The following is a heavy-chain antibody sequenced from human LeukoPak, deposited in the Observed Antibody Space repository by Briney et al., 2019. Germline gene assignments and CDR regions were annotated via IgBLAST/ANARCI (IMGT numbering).Heavy chain of an antibody. CDR2: IYHSGTT. J-gene: IGHJ3*01. Sequence: SETLSLTCTVSGGSVSSSDHYWGWIRQSPGKGLEWIGSIYHSGTTYYNPSLRSRLTLSVDTSRNQFSLNLMSVTAADTAVYFCARRGLSFAWQLTAPDSFDVWGQGTKVTISS. V-gene: IGHV4-39*01. D-gene: IGHD3-9*01. CDR1: GGSVSSSDHY. CDR3: ARRGLSFAWQLTAPDSFDV.